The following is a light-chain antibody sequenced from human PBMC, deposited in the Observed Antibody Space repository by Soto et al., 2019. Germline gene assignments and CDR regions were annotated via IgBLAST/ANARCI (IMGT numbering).Light chain of an antibody. Sequence: EILFTQSPGTLSLSPGERVTLSCRASQTLSNSFIAWYQQKPGQAPRLPIYDTSSRDTGVPDRYSGSGSGTDCTLTISRLEPEDFAVYYCQQFSSYPLTFGGGTKVDIK. J-gene: IGKJ4*01. CDR3: QQFSSYPLT. CDR1: QTLSNSF. V-gene: IGKV3-20*01. CDR2: DTS.